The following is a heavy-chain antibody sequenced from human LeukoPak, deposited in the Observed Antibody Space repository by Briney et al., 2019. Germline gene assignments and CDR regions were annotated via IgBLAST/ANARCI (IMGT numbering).Heavy chain of an antibody. CDR2: ICHSGST. CDR3: ARDRAGSSSWYAASDI. V-gene: IGHV4-38-2*02. D-gene: IGHD6-13*01. Sequence: SETLSLTCTVSGYSISSGYYWGWIRQPPGKGLEWIGSICHSGSTYYNPSLKSRVTISVDTSKNQFSLKLSSVTAADTAVYYCARDRAGSSSWYAASDIWGQGTTVTVSS. J-gene: IGHJ3*02. CDR1: GYSISSGYY.